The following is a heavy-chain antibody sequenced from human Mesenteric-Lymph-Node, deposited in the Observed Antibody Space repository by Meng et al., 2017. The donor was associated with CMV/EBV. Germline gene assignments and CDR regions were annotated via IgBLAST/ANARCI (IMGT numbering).Heavy chain of an antibody. CDR2: INPNSGGT. V-gene: IGHV1-18*01. J-gene: IGHJ4*02. CDR1: GYTFTSYG. Sequence: ASVKVSCKASGYTFTSYGISWVRQAPGQGLEWMGWINPNSGGTNYAQKFQGRVTVTRDTSTSTVYMELSSLRSEDTAVYYCARDLEAFWNGYPQNTFDYWGQGTLVTVSS. CDR3: ARDLEAFWNGYPQNTFDY. D-gene: IGHD3-3*01.